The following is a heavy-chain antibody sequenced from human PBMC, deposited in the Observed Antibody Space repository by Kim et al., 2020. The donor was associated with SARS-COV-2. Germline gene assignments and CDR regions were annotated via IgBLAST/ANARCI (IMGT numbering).Heavy chain of an antibody. V-gene: IGHV4-59*13. Sequence: SETLSLTCTVSGGSISSYYWSWIRQPPGKGLEWIGYIYYSGSTNYNPSLKSRVTISVDTSKNQFSLKLSSVTAADTAVYYCATSPAGSGYAFDIWGQGTMVTVSS. D-gene: IGHD5-18*01. CDR1: GGSISSYY. J-gene: IGHJ3*02. CDR2: IYYSGST. CDR3: ATSPAGSGYAFDI.